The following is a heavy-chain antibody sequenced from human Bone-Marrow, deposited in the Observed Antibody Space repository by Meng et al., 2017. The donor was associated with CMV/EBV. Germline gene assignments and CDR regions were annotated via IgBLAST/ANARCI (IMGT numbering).Heavy chain of an antibody. CDR2: ISSSSSYI. CDR3: AREKSIAARLGMDV. CDR1: GFTFSSYS. J-gene: IGHJ6*02. V-gene: IGHV3-21*04. D-gene: IGHD6-6*01. Sequence: GGSLRLSCAASGFTFSSYSMNWVRQAPGKGLEWVSSISSSSSYIYYADSVKGRFTISRDNAKNSLYLQMNSLRSEDTAVYYCAREKSIAARLGMDVWGQGTTVTVSS.